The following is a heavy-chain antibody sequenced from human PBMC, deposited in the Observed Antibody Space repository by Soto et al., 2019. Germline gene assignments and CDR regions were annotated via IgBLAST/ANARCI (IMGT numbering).Heavy chain of an antibody. CDR3: AKVYRRVTMVRGVISDFDY. D-gene: IGHD3-10*01. Sequence: GGSLRLSCAASGFTFSSYAMSWVRQAPGKGLEWVSAISGSGGSTYYADSVKGRFTISRDNSKNTLYLQMNSLRAEDTAVYYCAKVYRRVTMVRGVISDFDYWGQGTLVTVSS. CDR2: ISGSGGST. V-gene: IGHV3-23*01. J-gene: IGHJ4*02. CDR1: GFTFSSYA.